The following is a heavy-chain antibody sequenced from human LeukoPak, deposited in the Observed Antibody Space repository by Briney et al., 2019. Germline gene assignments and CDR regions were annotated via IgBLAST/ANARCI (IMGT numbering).Heavy chain of an antibody. CDR3: AGNWGLKDGGAFDI. CDR1: GGSISSSSYH. J-gene: IGHJ3*02. CDR2: INHSGST. D-gene: IGHD7-27*01. V-gene: IGHV4-39*07. Sequence: SETLSLTCTVSGGSISSSSYHWGWIRQPPGKGLEWIGEINHSGSTNYNPSLKSRVTISVDTSKNQFSLKLSSVTAADTAVYYCAGNWGLKDGGAFDIWGQGTMVTVSS.